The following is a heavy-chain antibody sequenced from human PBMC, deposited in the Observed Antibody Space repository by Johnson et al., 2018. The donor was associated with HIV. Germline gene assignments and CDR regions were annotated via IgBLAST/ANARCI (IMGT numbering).Heavy chain of an antibody. J-gene: IGHJ3*02. V-gene: IGHV3-15*01. D-gene: IGHD2-2*01. CDR3: TTRGFVVVPAANLHAFDI. Sequence: EVQLVESGGGLVKPGGSLRLSCAASGFTFSNAWMSWVRKAPGKGLEWVGRIKSKTDGGTTDYAAPVKGRFTISRDDSKNTLYLQMNSLTTEDTAVYYCTTRGFVVVPAANLHAFDIWGQGTMVTVSS. CDR2: IKSKTDGGTT. CDR1: GFTFSNAW.